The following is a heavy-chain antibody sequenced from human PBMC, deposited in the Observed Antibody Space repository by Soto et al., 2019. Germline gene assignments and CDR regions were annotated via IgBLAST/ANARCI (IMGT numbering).Heavy chain of an antibody. CDR1: GGSISSYY. J-gene: IGHJ6*02. CDR3: ARVPGIAVRSYYYYYGMDV. D-gene: IGHD6-19*01. V-gene: IGHV4-59*01. Sequence: QVQLQESGPGLVKPSETLSLTCTVSGGSISSYYWSWIRQPPGKGLEWIGYIYYSGSTNYNPSLKSRVTISVDTSKNQFSLKLSSVTAADTAVYYCARVPGIAVRSYYYYYGMDVWGQGTTVTVSS. CDR2: IYYSGST.